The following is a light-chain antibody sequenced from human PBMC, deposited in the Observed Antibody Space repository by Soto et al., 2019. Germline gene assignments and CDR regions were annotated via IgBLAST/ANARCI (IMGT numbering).Light chain of an antibody. Sequence: QSVLTQPPSVSGAPGQRVTISCTGSSPNIGAGYDVHWYQQLPGTAPKLPIYGNSNRPSGVPDRFSGSKSGTAASLAITGLEAEDGADYYCQAYDSSLSGSVFGGGTKLTV. CDR1: SPNIGAGYD. J-gene: IGLJ2*01. CDR2: GNS. CDR3: QAYDSSLSGSV. V-gene: IGLV1-40*01.